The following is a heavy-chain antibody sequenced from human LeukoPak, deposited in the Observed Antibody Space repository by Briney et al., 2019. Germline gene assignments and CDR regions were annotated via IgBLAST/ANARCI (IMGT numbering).Heavy chain of an antibody. J-gene: IGHJ4*02. CDR2: ISGRGDTT. D-gene: IGHD3-3*01. CDR3: ARDLLEWYFDY. Sequence: SGGPLRLSCAASGFTFSSYAMGWVRQAPGKGLEWVSAISGRGDTTYNADSVKGRFTISRDNSKNTLYLQVNSLRAEDTAVYYCARDLLEWYFDYWGQGTLVTVSS. CDR1: GFTFSSYA. V-gene: IGHV3-23*01.